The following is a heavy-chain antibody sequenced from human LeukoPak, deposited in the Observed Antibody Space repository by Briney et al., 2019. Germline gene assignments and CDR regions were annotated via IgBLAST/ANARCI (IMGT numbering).Heavy chain of an antibody. CDR3: ARRAVDNSYYYYMDA. J-gene: IGHJ6*03. Sequence: ASVKVSCKASGYTFTSYDINWVRQVTGQGLEWMGWMNPKSGNTGYAQKFQGRVTITRNTSISTAYMEVSSLRYEDTAVYYCARRAVDNSYYYYMDAWGEGTTVTVSS. V-gene: IGHV1-8*03. D-gene: IGHD6-19*01. CDR2: MNPKSGNT. CDR1: GYTFTSYD.